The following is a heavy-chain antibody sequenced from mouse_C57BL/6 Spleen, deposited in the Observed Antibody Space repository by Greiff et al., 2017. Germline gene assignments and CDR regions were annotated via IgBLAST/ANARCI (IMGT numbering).Heavy chain of an antibody. CDR3: TRKDGSSYCDFDV. CDR1: GYTFTDYE. CDR2: IDPENGGT. Sequence: QVQLKQSGAELVRPGASVTLSCKASGYTFTDYEMHWVKQTPVHGLEWIGAIDPENGGTAYNQKFKGKAILTADKSSSTAYMELRSLTSEDSAVYYYTRKDGSSYCDFDVWGTGTTVTVSS. V-gene: IGHV1-15*01. D-gene: IGHD1-1*01. J-gene: IGHJ1*03.